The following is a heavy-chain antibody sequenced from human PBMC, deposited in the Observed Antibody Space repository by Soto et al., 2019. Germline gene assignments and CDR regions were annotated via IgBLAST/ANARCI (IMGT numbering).Heavy chain of an antibody. D-gene: IGHD4-17*01. Sequence: QVQLVQSWAEVKKPWSSVTVSCKASGGTFSSYAISWVRQAPGQGLEWMGRIIPFIGTANYAQKFQVRVTITADESTSTAYMELTSLRSEDTAVYYCARVVMTTVTASYYYGMDVWGQGTTVTVSS. CDR3: ARVVMTTVTASYYYGMDV. CDR1: GGTFSSYA. V-gene: IGHV1-69*18. J-gene: IGHJ6*02. CDR2: IIPFIGTA.